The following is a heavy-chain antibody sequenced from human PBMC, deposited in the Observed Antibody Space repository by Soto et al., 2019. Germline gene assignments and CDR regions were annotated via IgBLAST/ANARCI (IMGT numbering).Heavy chain of an antibody. CDR2: ISAYNGNT. V-gene: IGHV1-18*01. Sequence: ASVKVSCKASGYTFTSYGISWVRQAPGQGLEWMGWISAYNGNTNYAQKLQGRVTMTTDTSTSTAYMELRSLRSDDTAVYYCARDLPAVRYYYDSSGYSSSEGYFDYWGQGTLVTVSS. D-gene: IGHD3-22*01. CDR3: ARDLPAVRYYYDSSGYSSSEGYFDY. J-gene: IGHJ4*02. CDR1: GYTFTSYG.